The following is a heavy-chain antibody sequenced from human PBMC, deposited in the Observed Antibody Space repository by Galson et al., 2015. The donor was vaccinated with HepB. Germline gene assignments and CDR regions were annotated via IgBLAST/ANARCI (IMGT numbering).Heavy chain of an antibody. J-gene: IGHJ3*01. Sequence: SLRLSCAASGFTVSNNYMTWVRQAPGKGLEWVSVIYSGGSTYYADSVKGRFTISRDNSKNTLYLQRSSLRAEDTAVYYCGRDTRSLGALDVWGQGTMVTVSS. CDR1: GFTVSNNY. CDR2: IYSGGST. V-gene: IGHV3-53*01. CDR3: GRDTRSLGALDV. D-gene: IGHD3-16*01.